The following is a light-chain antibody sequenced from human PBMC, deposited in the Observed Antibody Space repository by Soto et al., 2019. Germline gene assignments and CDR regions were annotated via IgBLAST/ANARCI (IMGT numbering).Light chain of an antibody. CDR2: EVT. V-gene: IGLV2-23*02. CDR3: CSFAGGSTYVV. CDR1: SSDVGNYEL. Sequence: ALTQPASVSGSPGQSITISCIGTSSDVGNYELVSWYQQLPGKAPKLIIYEVTKRPSGVPNRFSGSKSGNTASLTISGLLAEDEADYHCCSFAGGSTYVVFGGGTKLTVL. J-gene: IGLJ2*01.